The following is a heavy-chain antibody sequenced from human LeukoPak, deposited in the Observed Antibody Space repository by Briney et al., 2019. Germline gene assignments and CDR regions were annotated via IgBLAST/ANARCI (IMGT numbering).Heavy chain of an antibody. V-gene: IGHV1-2*02. CDR2: INPYSGGT. D-gene: IGHD3-3*01. CDR3: ASGSGLYSPDY. J-gene: IGHJ4*02. Sequence: ASVMVSCQASGYTFTANYLHWVRQAPGQGLAWMGWINPYSGGTNHAQMLQGRATMTRDTSISTAYMELSRLRSDETAVYYCASGSGLYSPDYWGQGTLVTVSS. CDR1: GYTFTANY.